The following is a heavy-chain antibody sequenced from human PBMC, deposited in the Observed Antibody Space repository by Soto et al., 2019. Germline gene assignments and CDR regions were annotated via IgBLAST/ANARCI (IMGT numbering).Heavy chain of an antibody. CDR3: AKDDGVTPFDYYYGMDV. D-gene: IGHD3-16*01. CDR1: GFTFSSYG. V-gene: IGHV3-30*18. Sequence: QVQLVESGGGVVQPGRSLRLSCAACGFTFSSYGMHWVRQAPGKGLEWVAVISYDGSNKYYADSVKGRFTISRDNSKNTLYLQMNSLRAEDTAVYYCAKDDGVTPFDYYYGMDVWGQGTTVTVSS. J-gene: IGHJ6*02. CDR2: ISYDGSNK.